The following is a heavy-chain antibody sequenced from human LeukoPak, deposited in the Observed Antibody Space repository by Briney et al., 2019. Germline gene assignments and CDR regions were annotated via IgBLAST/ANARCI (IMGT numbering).Heavy chain of an antibody. CDR1: GGSISSGDYY. D-gene: IGHD4-17*01. CDR2: IYYSGST. J-gene: IGHJ4*02. Sequence: PSETLSLTCTVSGGSISSGDYYWSWIRQPPGKGLEWIGYIYYSGSTYYNPSLKSRVTISVDTSKNQFSLKLSSVTAADTAVYYCARCENDMTTVTHDYWGQGTLVTVSS. V-gene: IGHV4-30-4*01. CDR3: ARCENDMTTVTHDY.